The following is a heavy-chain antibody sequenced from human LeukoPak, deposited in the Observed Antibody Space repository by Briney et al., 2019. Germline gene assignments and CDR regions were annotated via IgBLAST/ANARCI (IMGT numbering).Heavy chain of an antibody. J-gene: IGHJ5*02. CDR3: ARGYCSGARCYYP. D-gene: IGHD2-15*01. Sequence: SETLSLTCTVSGGSIRNGDYSWGWIRQPPGKGLEWIGYIYHNGTAYYNPSLRSQVAISVDTSKNQFSLKLTSVTAADTAVYYCARGYCSGARCYYPWGQGTLVTVSS. V-gene: IGHV4-30-2*05. CDR2: IYHNGTA. CDR1: GGSIRNGDYS.